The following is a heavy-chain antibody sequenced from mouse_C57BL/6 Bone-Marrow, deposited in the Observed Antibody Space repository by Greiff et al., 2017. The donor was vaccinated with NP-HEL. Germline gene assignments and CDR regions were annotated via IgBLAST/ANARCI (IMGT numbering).Heavy chain of an antibody. J-gene: IGHJ2*01. CDR1: GFNFKDYY. CDR3: TTRIVTTSYSFDY. CDR2: IDPEDGDT. V-gene: IGHV14-1*01. Sequence: VQLQQSGAELVRPGASVKLSCTASGFNFKDYYMHWVKQRPEQGLEWIGRIDPEDGDTEYAPKFQGKATMTADTSSNTAYLQLSSLTSEATSVYYCTTRIVTTSYSFDYWGQGTTLTVSS. D-gene: IGHD2-5*01.